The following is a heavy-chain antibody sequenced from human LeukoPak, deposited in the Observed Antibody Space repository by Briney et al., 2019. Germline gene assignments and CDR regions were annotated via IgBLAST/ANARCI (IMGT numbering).Heavy chain of an antibody. CDR3: ARGFCSSTSCYQGPFDF. Sequence: GGSLRLSCAASGFIFSSAWMTWVRQAPGKGLEWVGHIKNKTNGGTTDYAAPVKGKFIISRDDSKNTLYLQMNSLRTEDTAVYYCARGFCSSTSCYQGPFDFWGQGTLVTVSS. D-gene: IGHD2-2*01. CDR2: IKNKTNGGTT. V-gene: IGHV3-15*01. J-gene: IGHJ4*02. CDR1: GFIFSSAW.